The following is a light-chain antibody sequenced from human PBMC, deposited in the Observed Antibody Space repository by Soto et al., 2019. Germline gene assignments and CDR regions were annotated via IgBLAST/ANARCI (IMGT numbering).Light chain of an antibody. Sequence: QSVLTQPPSVSGAPGQSVTISCTGTSSNIGAGYDIHWYQQPPGTAPKPVIYNNHNRPSGVPDRFSGSKSGTSGSLAITGLQAEDEADYFCQSYDGTLTGVIFGGGTKVTVL. CDR1: SSNIGAGYD. J-gene: IGLJ2*01. V-gene: IGLV1-40*01. CDR3: QSYDGTLTGVI. CDR2: NNH.